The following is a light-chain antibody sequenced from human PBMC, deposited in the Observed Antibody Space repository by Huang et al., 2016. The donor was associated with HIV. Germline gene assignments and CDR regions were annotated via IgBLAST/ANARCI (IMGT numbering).Light chain of an antibody. CDR3: QQYGTSLTWT. CDR1: QSVSSSY. Sequence: EIVLTQSPGTLSLSPGERATLSCRASQSVSSSYLAWYQQKPGQAPRLLIYGASSRATGIPDRCSGSGSGTDFTLTSSRLEPEDFAVYYCQQYGTSLTWTFGQGTKVEIK. V-gene: IGKV3-20*01. J-gene: IGKJ1*01. CDR2: GAS.